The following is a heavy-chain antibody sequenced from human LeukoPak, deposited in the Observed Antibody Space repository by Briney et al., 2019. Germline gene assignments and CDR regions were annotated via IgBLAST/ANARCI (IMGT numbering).Heavy chain of an antibody. CDR3: AKDSYYGSGSYGLLDY. Sequence: PGGSLTLSCAPSGFTLSSYAMSWVRQAPGDGLEWVSAISGSGGSTNYADSVKGRFTIARDNSKNTLYLQMNSLRAEDMAVYYCAKDSYYGSGSYGLLDYWGQGTLVTVSS. CDR1: GFTLSSYA. D-gene: IGHD3-10*01. J-gene: IGHJ4*02. CDR2: ISGSGGST. V-gene: IGHV3-23*01.